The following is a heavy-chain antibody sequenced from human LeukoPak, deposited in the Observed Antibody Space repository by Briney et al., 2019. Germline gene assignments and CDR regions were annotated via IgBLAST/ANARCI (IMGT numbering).Heavy chain of an antibody. CDR2: ISGSGGST. CDR3: AKVRGFQLYHGGQIGWFDP. Sequence: GGSLRLSCAASGFTFSSYAMSWVRQAPGKGLEWVSAISGSGGSTYYADSVKGRFTISRDNSKNTLYLQMNSLRAEDTAVYYCAKVRGFQLYHGGQIGWFDPWGQGTLVTVSS. V-gene: IGHV3-23*01. CDR1: GFTFSSYA. D-gene: IGHD3-16*02. J-gene: IGHJ5*02.